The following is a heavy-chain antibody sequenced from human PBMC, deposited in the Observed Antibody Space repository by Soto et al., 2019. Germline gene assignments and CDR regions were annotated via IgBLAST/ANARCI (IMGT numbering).Heavy chain of an antibody. CDR1: GFTFSNYA. D-gene: IGHD4-4*01. J-gene: IGHJ6*02. Sequence: GGSLRLSCAASGFTFSNYAMHWVRQAPGKGLEYVSAISSNGGSIYYGNSVKGRFTISRDNSKNTLYLQMCSLRAEDMAVYYCACLHNYHYAMDVWGQGTTVTVSS. CDR2: ISSNGGSI. CDR3: ACLHNYHYAMDV. V-gene: IGHV3-64*01.